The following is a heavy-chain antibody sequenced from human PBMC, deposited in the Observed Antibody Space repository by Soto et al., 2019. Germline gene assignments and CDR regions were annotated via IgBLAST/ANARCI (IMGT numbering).Heavy chain of an antibody. CDR3: ASLPSSPRYYGMDV. CDR1: GFTFSIYS. V-gene: IGHV3-48*02. CDR2: ISSSSSTI. J-gene: IGHJ6*02. D-gene: IGHD6-13*01. Sequence: GSLRLSCAASGFTFSIYSMNWVRQAPGNGLEWVSYISSSSSTIYYADSVKGRFTISRDNAKNSLYLQMNSLRDEDTAVYYCASLPSSPRYYGMDVWGQGTTVTVSS.